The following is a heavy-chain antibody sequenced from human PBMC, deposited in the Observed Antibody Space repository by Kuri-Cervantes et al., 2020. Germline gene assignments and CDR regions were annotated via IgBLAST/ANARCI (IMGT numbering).Heavy chain of an antibody. Sequence: GESLKISCAASGFTFSSYAMSWVRQAPGKGLEWVSAISGSDGSTYYTDSVKGRFTISRDNSKNTLFLQMNSLRAEDTGVYYCARWSGTYYDYWGQGTLVTVSS. CDR2: ISGSDGST. CDR3: ARWSGTYYDY. J-gene: IGHJ4*02. V-gene: IGHV3-23*01. D-gene: IGHD3-3*01. CDR1: GFTFSSYA.